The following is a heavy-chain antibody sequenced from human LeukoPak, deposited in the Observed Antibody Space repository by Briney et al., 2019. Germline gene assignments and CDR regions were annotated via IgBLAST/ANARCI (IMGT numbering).Heavy chain of an antibody. Sequence: GGTLRLSCAASGFSLSTYSMNWVRETPGQGLEWFSYISSTSTTIYYTDFVRGRFTVSRDNANNSLFLQMNSLRDEDPAVYYCAREEYQRGWFGPWGQGTLVTVSS. CDR1: GFSLSTYS. D-gene: IGHD2/OR15-2a*01. J-gene: IGHJ5*02. CDR3: AREEYQRGWFGP. CDR2: ISSTSTTI. V-gene: IGHV3-48*02.